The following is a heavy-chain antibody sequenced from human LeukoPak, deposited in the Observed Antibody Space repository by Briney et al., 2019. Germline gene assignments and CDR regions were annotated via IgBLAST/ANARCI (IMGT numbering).Heavy chain of an antibody. D-gene: IGHD4-17*01. V-gene: IGHV3-7*01. CDR1: GFTFSSYW. CDR3: ARAHYGDYV. Sequence: GGSLRLSCAASGFTFSSYWMTWVRQAPGKGLEWVANIKQDGSAKYYVDSVKGRFTISRDNAKNSLYLQMNSLRAEDTAMYYCARAHYGDYVWGQGTLVTVSS. CDR2: IKQDGSAK. J-gene: IGHJ4*02.